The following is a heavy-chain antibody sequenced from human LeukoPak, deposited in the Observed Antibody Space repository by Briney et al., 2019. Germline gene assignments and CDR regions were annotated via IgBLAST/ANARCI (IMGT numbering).Heavy chain of an antibody. D-gene: IGHD3-22*01. CDR1: GGSISSYY. J-gene: IGHJ4*02. V-gene: IGHV4-59*08. Sequence: SETLSLTCTVSGGSISSYYWSWIRQPPGKGLEWIGNIYYSGSTNYNPSLKSRVTISVDTSKNQFSLKLSSVTAADTAVYYCRGYYYDSSGYYFDYWGQGTLVTVSS. CDR2: IYYSGST. CDR3: RGYYYDSSGYYFDY.